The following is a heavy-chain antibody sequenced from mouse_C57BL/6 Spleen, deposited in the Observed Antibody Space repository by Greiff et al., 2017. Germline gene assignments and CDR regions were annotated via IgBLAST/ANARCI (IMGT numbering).Heavy chain of an antibody. Sequence: EVHLVESGEGLVKPGGSLKLSCAASGFTFSSYAMSWVRQTPEKRLEWVAYISSGGDYIDYADTVKGRFTISRDNARNTLYLQMSSLKSEDTAMYYCTRAYYGSSSYWYFDVWGTGTTVTVSS. CDR2: ISSGGDYI. D-gene: IGHD1-1*01. CDR1: GFTFSSYA. J-gene: IGHJ1*03. CDR3: TRAYYGSSSYWYFDV. V-gene: IGHV5-9-1*02.